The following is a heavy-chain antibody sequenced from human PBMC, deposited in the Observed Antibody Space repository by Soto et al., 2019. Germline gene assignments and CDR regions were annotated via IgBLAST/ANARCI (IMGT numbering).Heavy chain of an antibody. CDR2: TYYRSKGYY. V-gene: IGHV6-1*01. Sequence: SQTLSLTCAISGDSVSINSGAWNWIRQSPSRGLEWLGRTYYRSKGYYDYAESVKSRIIISADTSKNQFSLQLNSVTPEDAAVYYCARYGVLRFFDGPNWFDPWGQGTLVTVPS. CDR1: GDSVSINSGA. CDR3: ARYGVLRFFDGPNWFDP. J-gene: IGHJ5*02. D-gene: IGHD3-9*01.